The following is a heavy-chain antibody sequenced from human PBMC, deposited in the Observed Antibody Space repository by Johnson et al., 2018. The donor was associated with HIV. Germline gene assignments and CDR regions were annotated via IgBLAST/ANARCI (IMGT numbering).Heavy chain of an antibody. CDR3: AKEDRITVTRVTWGAFDI. CDR1: GFSFSTYN. J-gene: IGHJ3*02. V-gene: IGHV3-30*14. Sequence: VQLVESGGGVVQPGRSLRLSCAASGFSFSTYNMHWVRHAPGRGLEWVAFISYSGSNKYYADSVKGRFTISRDNSKNTLYLQMNSLRDEDTAVYYCAKEDRITVTRVTWGAFDIWGQGTMVTVSS. CDR2: ISYSGSNK. D-gene: IGHD4-17*01.